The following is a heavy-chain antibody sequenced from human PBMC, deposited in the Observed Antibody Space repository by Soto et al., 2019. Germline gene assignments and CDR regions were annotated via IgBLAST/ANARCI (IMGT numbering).Heavy chain of an antibody. CDR2: IIPILGIA. D-gene: IGHD1-26*01. CDR1: GGTFSSYT. J-gene: IGHJ2*01. CDR3: AREKEWELRLWYFDL. V-gene: IGHV1-69*08. Sequence: QVQLVQSGAEVKKPGSSVKVSCKASGGTFSSYTISWVRQAPGQGLEWMGRIIPILGIANYAQKFQGRVTITADKSTSTAYMELSSLRSDDTAVYYCAREKEWELRLWYFDLWGRGTLVTVSS.